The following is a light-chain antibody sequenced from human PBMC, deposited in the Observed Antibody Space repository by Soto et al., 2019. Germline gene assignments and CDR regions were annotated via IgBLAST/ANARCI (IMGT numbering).Light chain of an antibody. CDR2: DAS. CDR3: QQRNNWQS. CDR1: QSVSSS. J-gene: IGKJ2*03. V-gene: IGKV3-11*01. Sequence: EIVLTQSPATLSLSPGERATLSCRASQSVSSSLAWYQQKPGQAPSLLIYDASNRATGIPARFSGSGSGTDFTLTISSLEPEDFAVYYCQQRNNWQSFGQGTKLEIK.